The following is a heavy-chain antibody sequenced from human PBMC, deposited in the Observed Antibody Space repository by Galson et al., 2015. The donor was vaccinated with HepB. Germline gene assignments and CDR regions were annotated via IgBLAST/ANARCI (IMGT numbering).Heavy chain of an antibody. D-gene: IGHD3-22*01. CDR2: IYSGGST. J-gene: IGHJ4*02. CDR3: ARTYYYDSSGYYEGGDDY. Sequence: SLRLSCAASGFTVRTNYMRWVRQAPGQGLEWVSVIYSGGSTYYADPVMGRFTISRDKSKNTLNLQMNSLRAEDTAVYYCARTYYYDSSGYYEGGDDYWGRGTLVTVSS. V-gene: IGHV3-66*01. CDR1: GFTVRTNY.